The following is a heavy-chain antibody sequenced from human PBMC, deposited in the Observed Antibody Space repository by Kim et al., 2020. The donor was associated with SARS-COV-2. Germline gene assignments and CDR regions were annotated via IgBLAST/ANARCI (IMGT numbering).Heavy chain of an antibody. CDR3: TTGCGSSGWYGNYFDY. Sequence: GGSLRLSCAASGFIFSNAWMSWVRQAPGKGLEWVGRIKSKTDGGTTDYAAPVKGRFTISRDDSKNTLYLQMNSLKTEDTAVYYCTTGCGSSGWYGNYFDYWGQGTLVTVSS. CDR1: GFIFSNAW. J-gene: IGHJ4*02. V-gene: IGHV3-15*01. CDR2: IKSKTDGGTT. D-gene: IGHD6-19*01.